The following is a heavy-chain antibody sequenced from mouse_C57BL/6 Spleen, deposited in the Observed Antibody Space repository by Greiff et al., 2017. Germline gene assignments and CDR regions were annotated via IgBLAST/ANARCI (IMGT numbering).Heavy chain of an antibody. V-gene: IGHV5-17*01. CDR1: GFTFSDYG. CDR2: ISSGSSTI. CDR3: ARREGNYAMDY. Sequence: EVKLVESGGGLVKPGGSLKLSCAASGFTFSDYGMHWVRQAPEKGLEWVAYISSGSSTIYYADTVKGRFTIYRDNAKNTLFLQMTSLRSEDTAMYYCARREGNYAMDYWGQGTSVTVSS. J-gene: IGHJ4*01.